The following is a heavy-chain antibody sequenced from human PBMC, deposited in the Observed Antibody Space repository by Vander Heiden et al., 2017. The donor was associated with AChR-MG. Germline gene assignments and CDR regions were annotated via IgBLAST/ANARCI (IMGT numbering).Heavy chain of an antibody. CDR2: IMSKAYGEPT. J-gene: IGHJ4*02. D-gene: IGHD5-18*01. Sequence: EVKLVESGGGLVQQGRSLRLFCAASGFTFGDHGMSWFCQAPGKGLEWVSLIMSKAYGEPTDYAESVKGRFSILRDDSKSIAYLQMNSLKTEDTAVYYCVRDGRGHSSGYFDYWGQGTLVTVSA. CDR1: GFTFGDHG. CDR3: VRDGRGHSSGYFDY. V-gene: IGHV3-49*03.